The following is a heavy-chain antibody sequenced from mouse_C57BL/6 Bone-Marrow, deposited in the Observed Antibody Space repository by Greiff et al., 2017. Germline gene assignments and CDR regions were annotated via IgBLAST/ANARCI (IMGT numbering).Heavy chain of an antibody. D-gene: IGHD2-3*01. CDR2: IDPSDSYT. V-gene: IGHV1-50*01. Sequence: QVQLQHPGAELVKPGASVKLSCKASGYTFTSYWMQWVKQRPGQGLEWIGEIDPSDSYTNYNQKFKGKATLTVDTSSSTAYMQLSSLTSEDSAVYYCTLDDGYFAYWGQGTLVTVSA. CDR3: TLDDGYFAY. CDR1: GYTFTSYW. J-gene: IGHJ3*01.